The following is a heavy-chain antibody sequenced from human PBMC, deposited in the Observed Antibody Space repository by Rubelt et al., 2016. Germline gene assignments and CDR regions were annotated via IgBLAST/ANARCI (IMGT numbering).Heavy chain of an antibody. CDR1: GGSISSSSYY. J-gene: IGHJ2*01. CDR2: ISFSGNT. Sequence: QLQLQESGPGLVKPSETLSLTCTVSGGSISSSSYYWGWIRQPPGKGLEWIGSISFSGNTHYSPSLKSRVTMSVDTSKIQFSLEGTSGTAADTGVYYCARHHWEPTSWYFDRWGRGTLVTVSS. CDR3: ARHHWEPTSWYFDR. D-gene: IGHD1-14*01. V-gene: IGHV4-39*01.